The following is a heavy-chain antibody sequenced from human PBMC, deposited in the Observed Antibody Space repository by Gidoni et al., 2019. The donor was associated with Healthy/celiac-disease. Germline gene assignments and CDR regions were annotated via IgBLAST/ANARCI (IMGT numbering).Heavy chain of an antibody. CDR2: IWYDGSNK. CDR1: GFTFSSYG. CDR3: AVPFGELVPLAPLDY. J-gene: IGHJ4*02. V-gene: IGHV3-33*01. D-gene: IGHD3-10*01. Sequence: QVQLVESGGGVVQPGRSLRLSCAASGFTFSSYGMHWVRQAPGKGLEWVAVIWYDGSNKYYADSVKGRFTISRDNSKNTLYLQMNSLRAEDTAVYYCAVPFGELVPLAPLDYWGQGTLVTVSS.